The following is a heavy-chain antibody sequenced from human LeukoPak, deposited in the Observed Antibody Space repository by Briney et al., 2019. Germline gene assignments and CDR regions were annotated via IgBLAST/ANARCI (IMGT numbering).Heavy chain of an antibody. CDR3: AKDWPTYYYDSSGSHAFDI. V-gene: IGHV3-30*02. Sequence: GGSLRLSCAASGFTFSSYGMHWVRQAPGKGLEWVAFIRYDGSNKYYADSVKGRLTISRDNSKNTLYLQMNSLRAEDTAVYYCAKDWPTYYYDSSGSHAFDIWGQGTMVTVSS. CDR2: IRYDGSNK. D-gene: IGHD3-22*01. CDR1: GFTFSSYG. J-gene: IGHJ3*02.